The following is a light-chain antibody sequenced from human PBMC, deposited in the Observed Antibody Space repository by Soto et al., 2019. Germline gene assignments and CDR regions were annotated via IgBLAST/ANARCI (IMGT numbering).Light chain of an antibody. V-gene: IGKV3-15*01. CDR2: GAS. CDR3: HQYDDWPPRT. Sequence: EIVMTQSPATLSVSPGERVTLSCRASESVSSNLAWYQQKPGQTPRLLMYGASTRATGIPARFSGSGSGTEFTLTISSLQSEDFAVYYCHQYDDWPPRTFGQGTKVEIK. CDR1: ESVSSN. J-gene: IGKJ1*01.